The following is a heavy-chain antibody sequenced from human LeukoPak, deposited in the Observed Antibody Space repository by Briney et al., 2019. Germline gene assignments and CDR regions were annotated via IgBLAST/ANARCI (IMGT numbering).Heavy chain of an antibody. CDR1: GFTFTTYW. V-gene: IGHV3-21*05. Sequence: PGGSLRLSCAASGFTFTTYWMSWVRQAPGKGLEWISYISSTSTDIYYVDSVKGRFTISRDNAKNSLYLQMNSLRPEDTSIYYCARRGPYFDYWGQGILVTVSS. D-gene: IGHD3-10*01. CDR2: ISSTSTDI. CDR3: ARRGPYFDY. J-gene: IGHJ4*02.